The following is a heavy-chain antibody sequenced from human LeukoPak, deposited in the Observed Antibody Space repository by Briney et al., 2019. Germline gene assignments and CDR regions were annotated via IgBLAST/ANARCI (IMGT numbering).Heavy chain of an antibody. D-gene: IGHD6-13*01. J-gene: IGHJ3*01. CDR2: VYYTGST. CDR1: GVSMRGYY. CDR3: ARISSSNWYNERGAFDV. V-gene: IGHV4-59*01. Sequence: AETLSLTCTVSGVSMRGYYWSWLRQPPGKGLEWIGFVYYTGSTNYSPSLKSRVTISVNTSKNQFSLKLRSVTAADTAVYYCARISSSNWYNERGAFDVWGQGTMVTVSS.